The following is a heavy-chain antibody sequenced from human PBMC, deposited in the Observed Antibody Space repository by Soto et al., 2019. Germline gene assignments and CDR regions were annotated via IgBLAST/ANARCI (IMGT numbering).Heavy chain of an antibody. V-gene: IGHV3-30*18. CDR2: ISNDGSNK. D-gene: IGHD3-16*01. CDR1: GFTFSSYG. CDR3: AKGFGNHSAFDY. J-gene: IGHJ4*02. Sequence: GGSLRLSCAASGFTFSSYGMHWVRQAPGKGLEWVAVISNDGSNKYYADSVKGRFTISRDNSKNTLYLQMNSLRAEDTAVYYCAKGFGNHSAFDYWGQGTLVTXSS.